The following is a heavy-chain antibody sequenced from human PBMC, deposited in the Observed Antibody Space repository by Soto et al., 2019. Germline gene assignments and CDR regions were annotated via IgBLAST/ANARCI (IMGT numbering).Heavy chain of an antibody. Sequence: ASVKVSYKASGYTFTNYDISWVRRATGQGLEWMGWMNPNSANTGYAQKFQGRVSMTRDTSINTAYMELSSLRSEDTAIYYCARMATSGTLNWFDPWGQGTLVTVSS. V-gene: IGHV1-8*01. D-gene: IGHD1-26*01. CDR2: MNPNSANT. CDR1: GYTFTNYD. CDR3: ARMATSGTLNWFDP. J-gene: IGHJ5*02.